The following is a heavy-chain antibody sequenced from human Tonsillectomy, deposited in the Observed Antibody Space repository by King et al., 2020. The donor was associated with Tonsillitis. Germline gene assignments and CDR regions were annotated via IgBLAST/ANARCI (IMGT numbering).Heavy chain of an antibody. J-gene: IGHJ4*02. Sequence: MQLQESGPGLVKPSETLSLTCTVSGGSISSYYWSWIRQPPGMGLDRIGYIYYSWSTNYNPSLKRRVTISVDTSKNPFSLKLRSVPAADTAVYYCARDGGYGSGRSYFDYWGQGTLVTVSS. CDR2: IYYSWST. CDR1: GGSISSYY. D-gene: IGHD3-10*01. V-gene: IGHV4-59*01. CDR3: ARDGGYGSGRSYFDY.